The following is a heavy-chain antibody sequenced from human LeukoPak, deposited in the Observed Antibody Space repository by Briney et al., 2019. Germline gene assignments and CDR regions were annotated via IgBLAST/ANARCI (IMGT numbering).Heavy chain of an antibody. J-gene: IGHJ4*02. CDR2: IIPIFGTA. D-gene: IGHD2-15*01. CDR1: GGTFSSYA. CDR3: ARAQTVVAATPGGY. Sequence: GASVKVSCKASGGTFSSYAISWVRQASGQGLEWMGGIIPIFGTANYAQKFQGRVTITADESTSTAYMELSRLGSDDTAVYYCARAQTVVAATPGGYWGQGTLVTVSS. V-gene: IGHV1-69*13.